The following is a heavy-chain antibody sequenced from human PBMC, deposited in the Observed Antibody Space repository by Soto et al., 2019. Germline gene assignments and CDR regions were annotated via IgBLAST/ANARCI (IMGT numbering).Heavy chain of an antibody. CDR1: GYTFTSYG. J-gene: IGHJ4*02. Sequence: QVQLVQSGAEVKKPGASVKVSCKASGYTFTSYGISWVRQAPGQGLEWMGWISDHNGNTKYAQKVQGRVTMTTDTTSSTADMELRSLRSDDPAVYYCARAPLIFDYWGPGTLVTFSS. CDR2: ISDHNGNT. CDR3: ARAPLIFDY. V-gene: IGHV1-18*01.